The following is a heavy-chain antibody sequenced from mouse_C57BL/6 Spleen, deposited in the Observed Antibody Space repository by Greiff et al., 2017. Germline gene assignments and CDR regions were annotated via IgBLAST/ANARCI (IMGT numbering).Heavy chain of an antibody. CDR2: IDPSDSYT. D-gene: IGHD2-3*01. Sequence: QVQLQQPGAELVMPGASVKLSCKASGYTFTSYWMHWVKQRPGQGLEWIGEIDPSDSYTNYNQKFKGKSTLTVDKSSSTAYMQLSSLTSEDSAVYSCARAGLLRYFDVWGTGTTVTVSS. J-gene: IGHJ1*03. CDR3: ARAGLLRYFDV. CDR1: GYTFTSYW. V-gene: IGHV1-69*01.